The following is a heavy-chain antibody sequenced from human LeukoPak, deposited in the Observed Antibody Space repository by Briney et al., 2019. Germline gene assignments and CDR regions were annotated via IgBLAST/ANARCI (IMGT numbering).Heavy chain of an antibody. D-gene: IGHD3-22*01. Sequence: GGSLRLSCAASGYTFSDFSVNWVRQAPGKGLEWVSSISVRSNYRYYADSVRGRFTISRDDARDSLFLQMNSLRAEDTAVYFCVRLRRNDDRSGYYYYYDYWGQGTLVTVSS. CDR3: VRLRRNDDRSGYYYYYDY. J-gene: IGHJ4*02. V-gene: IGHV3-21*01. CDR2: ISVRSNYR. CDR1: GYTFSDFS.